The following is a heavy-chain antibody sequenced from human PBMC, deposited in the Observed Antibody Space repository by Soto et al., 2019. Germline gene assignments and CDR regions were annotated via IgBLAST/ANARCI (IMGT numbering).Heavy chain of an antibody. D-gene: IGHD3-22*01. CDR2: IDPSDSQT. V-gene: IGHV5-10-1*01. Sequence: GESLKISCKGSRYSFAGYWITWVRQKPGKGLEWMGRIDPSDSQTYYSPSFRGHVTISVTKSITTVFLQWSSLRASDTAMYYCARQIYDSDTGPNFQYYFDSWGQGTLVTVSS. CDR1: RYSFAGYW. CDR3: ARQIYDSDTGPNFQYYFDS. J-gene: IGHJ4*02.